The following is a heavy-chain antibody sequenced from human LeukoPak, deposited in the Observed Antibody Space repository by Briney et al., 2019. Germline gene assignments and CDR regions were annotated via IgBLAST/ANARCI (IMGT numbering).Heavy chain of an antibody. J-gene: IGHJ4*02. D-gene: IGHD3-10*01. CDR2: INTNTGNP. V-gene: IGHV7-4-1*02. Sequence: ASVKVSCKASGYSFIKYDMNWVRQAPGQGLEWMGWINTNTGNPTYAQGFTGRFVFSLDTSVSTAYLQISGLKAEDTAVYYCARNNADGEGRFSYWGQGTLVTVSS. CDR3: ARNNADGEGRFSY. CDR1: GYSFIKYD.